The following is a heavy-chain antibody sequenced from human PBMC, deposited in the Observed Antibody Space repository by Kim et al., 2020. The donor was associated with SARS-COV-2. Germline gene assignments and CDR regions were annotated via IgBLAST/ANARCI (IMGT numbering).Heavy chain of an antibody. D-gene: IGHD1-26*01. Sequence: GGSLRLSCAASGFTFSSYEMNWVRQAPGKGLEWVSYISSSGSTIYYADSVKGRFTISRDNAKNSLYLQMNSLRAEDTAVYYCARDYGSYGPLSYYYGMDVWGQGTTVTVSS. CDR3: ARDYGSYGPLSYYYGMDV. CDR2: ISSSGSTI. V-gene: IGHV3-48*03. J-gene: IGHJ6*02. CDR1: GFTFSSYE.